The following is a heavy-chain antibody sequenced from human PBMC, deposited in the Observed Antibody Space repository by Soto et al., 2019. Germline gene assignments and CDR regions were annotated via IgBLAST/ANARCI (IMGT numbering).Heavy chain of an antibody. J-gene: IGHJ4*02. CDR2: MYRGGTT. CDR3: ARGSCGSRNCYVFSGYYFDS. Sequence: PGGSLRLSCAASGFTVSDNYMSWVRQAPGKGLKWVSVMYRGGTTHYADSVRGRFTISRDNSKNTLYLQMNSLRADDTAVYFCARGSCGSRNCYVFSGYYFDSWGQGTLVTVSS. D-gene: IGHD3-10*01. CDR1: GFTVSDNY. V-gene: IGHV3-66*01.